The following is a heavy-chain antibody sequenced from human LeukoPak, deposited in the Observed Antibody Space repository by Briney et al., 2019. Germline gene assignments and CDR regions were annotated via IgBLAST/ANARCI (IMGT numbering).Heavy chain of an antibody. J-gene: IGHJ5*02. Sequence: SETLSLTCTVSGGSISSYYWSWIRQPPGKGLEWIGYIYYSGSTNYNPSLKSRVTISVDTSKNQFSLKLSSVTAADTAVYYCARSHAYGDYVRWFDLWGQGTLVTVSS. CDR3: ARSHAYGDYVRWFDL. CDR2: IYYSGST. D-gene: IGHD4-17*01. V-gene: IGHV4-59*01. CDR1: GGSISSYY.